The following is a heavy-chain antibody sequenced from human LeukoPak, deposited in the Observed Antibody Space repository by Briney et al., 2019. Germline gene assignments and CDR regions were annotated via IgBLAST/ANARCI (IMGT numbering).Heavy chain of an antibody. D-gene: IGHD4-23*01. V-gene: IGHV4-4*07. CDR3: ARSDYGGNSHYFDY. J-gene: IGHJ4*02. CDR2: IYTSGST. Sequence: PSETLSLTCTVSGGSISSYYWSWIRQPAGKGLEWIGRIYTSGSTNYNPSLKSRVTMSVDTSKNQFSLKLSSVTAADTAVYYCARSDYGGNSHYFDYWGQGTLVTVSS. CDR1: GGSISSYY.